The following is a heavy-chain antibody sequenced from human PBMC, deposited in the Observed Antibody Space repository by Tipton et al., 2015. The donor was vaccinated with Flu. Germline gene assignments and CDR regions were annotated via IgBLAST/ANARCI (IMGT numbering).Heavy chain of an antibody. CDR1: GYSFTSYW. D-gene: IGHD6-19*01. CDR3: ARSPTPITPGYSSGWYYFDY. Sequence: HLVQSGAEVKKPGESLKISCKGSGYSFTSYWIGWVRQMPGKGLEWMGIIYPGDSDTRYSPSFQGQVTISADKSISTAYLQWSSLKASDTAMYYCARSPTPITPGYSSGWYYFDYWGQGTLVTVSS. J-gene: IGHJ4*02. V-gene: IGHV5-51*01. CDR2: IYPGDSDT.